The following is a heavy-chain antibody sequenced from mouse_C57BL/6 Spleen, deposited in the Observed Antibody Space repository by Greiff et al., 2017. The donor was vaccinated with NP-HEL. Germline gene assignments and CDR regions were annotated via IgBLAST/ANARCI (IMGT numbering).Heavy chain of an antibody. CDR1: GYSITSGYY. CDR2: ISYDGSN. D-gene: IGHD4-1*01. J-gene: IGHJ4*01. Sequence: EVKLVESGPGLVKPSQSLSLTCSVTGYSITSGYYWNWIRQFPGNKLEWMGYISYDGSNNYNPSLKNRISITRDTSKNQFFLKLNSVTTEDTATYYCAGANWDGFYAMDYWGQGTSVTVSS. V-gene: IGHV3-6*01. CDR3: AGANWDGFYAMDY.